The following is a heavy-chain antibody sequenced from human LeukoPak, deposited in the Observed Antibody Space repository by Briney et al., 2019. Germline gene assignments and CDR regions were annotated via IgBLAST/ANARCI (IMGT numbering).Heavy chain of an antibody. V-gene: IGHV4-34*01. CDR2: INHSGST. D-gene: IGHD6-19*01. Sequence: PSETLSLTCAVYGGSFSVYYWSWIRQPQGKGLEWIGEINHSGSTNYNPSLKSRVTISVDTSKNQFSLKLSSVTAADTAVYYCASRAVAGTFVDYWGQGTLVTVSS. CDR3: ASRAVAGTFVDY. CDR1: GGSFSVYY. J-gene: IGHJ4*02.